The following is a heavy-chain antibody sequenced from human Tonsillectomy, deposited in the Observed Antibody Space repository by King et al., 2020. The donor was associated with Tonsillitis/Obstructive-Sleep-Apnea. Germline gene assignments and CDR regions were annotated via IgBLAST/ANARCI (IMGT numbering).Heavy chain of an antibody. Sequence: VQLQESGPGLVKPSQTLSLTCTVSGGSISSGGYYWSWIRQHPGKGLEWIGYIYYSGSTYYNPSLKSRVIISVDTSKNHFSLKLRSVTAADTAVYYCAADYYGSGSYSGMDVWGQGTTVTVSS. D-gene: IGHD3-10*01. V-gene: IGHV4-31*03. CDR3: AADYYGSGSYSGMDV. J-gene: IGHJ6*02. CDR1: GGSISSGGYY. CDR2: IYYSGST.